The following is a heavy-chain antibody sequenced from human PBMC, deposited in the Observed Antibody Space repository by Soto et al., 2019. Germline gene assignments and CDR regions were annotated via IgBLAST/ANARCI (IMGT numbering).Heavy chain of an antibody. V-gene: IGHV2-5*02. D-gene: IGHD2-15*01. CDR3: AHNHRDEADAGYYPLTFDY. Sequence: GPTLVNPTQTLTLTCTLSGVSLSTSAVGVGWIRQPPGKALEWLALIYWDDDKRYRPSLESRLNITQDTSKNQVVLRLANVDPADTGTYFRAHNHRDEADAGYYPLTFDYWRQGAPVTVSS. CDR1: GVSLSTSAVG. CDR2: IYWDDDK. J-gene: IGHJ4*02.